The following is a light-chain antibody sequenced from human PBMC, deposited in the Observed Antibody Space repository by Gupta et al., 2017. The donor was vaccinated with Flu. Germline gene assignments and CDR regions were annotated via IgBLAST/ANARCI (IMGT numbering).Light chain of an antibody. CDR2: EVT. Sequence: QSALTQPPSASGSPGQSVTISCTGTSNDIGGYNFVSWYQQYPGKVPKLLIYEVTKRPSGVPDRFSASKSGTTASLTVAGVQAEDEADYYCSAYAGDSNVFGSGTMLTVL. J-gene: IGLJ1*01. CDR1: SNDIGGYNF. CDR3: SAYAGDSNV. V-gene: IGLV2-8*01.